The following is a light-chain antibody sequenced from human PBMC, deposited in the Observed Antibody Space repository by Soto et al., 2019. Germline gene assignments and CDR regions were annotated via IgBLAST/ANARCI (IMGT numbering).Light chain of an antibody. CDR2: EVR. Sequence: QSVLTRPASVSGSLGQSITISCTGTSSDVGEYNYVSWYQQHPGIAPKLMIYEVRNRPSGVSNRFSGSKSGNTASLTISGLQTEDEADYYRSSYTSTSTLYVFGTGTKVTVL. V-gene: IGLV2-14*01. CDR3: SSYTSTSTLYV. CDR1: SSDVGEYNY. J-gene: IGLJ1*01.